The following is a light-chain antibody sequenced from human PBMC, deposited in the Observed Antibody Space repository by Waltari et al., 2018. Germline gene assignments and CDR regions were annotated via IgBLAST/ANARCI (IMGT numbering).Light chain of an antibody. Sequence: DIQITQSPSSLSASVGDRVTITCRASQDISNYLAWYQQKPGKVPKLLIYAASTLQSGVPSRFSGSGSGTDFTLTIGSLQPEDVATYYCQKYNSAPWTFGQGTKVEIK. CDR2: AAS. CDR3: QKYNSAPWT. V-gene: IGKV1-27*01. CDR1: QDISNY. J-gene: IGKJ1*01.